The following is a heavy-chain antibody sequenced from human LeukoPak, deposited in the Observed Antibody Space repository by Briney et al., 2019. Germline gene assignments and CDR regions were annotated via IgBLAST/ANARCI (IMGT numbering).Heavy chain of an antibody. CDR1: GFTFSSYA. V-gene: IGHV3-23*01. J-gene: IGHJ4*02. CDR3: AKDGTNVFWSGYCLY. CDR2: ISGSGGST. D-gene: IGHD3-3*01. Sequence: SGGSLRLSCAASGFTFSSYAMSWVRQAPGKGLEWVSAISGSGGSTYYADSVKGRFTISRDNSKNTLYLQMNSLRAEDTAVYYCAKDGTNVFWSGYCLYWGQGTLVTVSS.